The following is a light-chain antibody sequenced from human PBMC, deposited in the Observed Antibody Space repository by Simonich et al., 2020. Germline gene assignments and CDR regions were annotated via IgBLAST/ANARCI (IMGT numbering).Light chain of an antibody. CDR3: SSYTSSSTWV. V-gene: IGLV2-14*01. Sequence: QSALTQPASVSGSPGQSITISFTGTRSDVGGYNYVSWYQQHPGKAPKLMIYDVSKRPSGVSNRFSVSKSGNTASLTISGLQAEDEADYYCSSYTSSSTWVFGGGTKLTVL. CDR2: DVS. J-gene: IGLJ3*02. CDR1: RSDVGGYNY.